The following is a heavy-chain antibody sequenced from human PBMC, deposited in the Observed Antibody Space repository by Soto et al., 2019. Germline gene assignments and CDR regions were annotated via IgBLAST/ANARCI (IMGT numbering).Heavy chain of an antibody. V-gene: IGHV3-23*01. CDR2: ISGSGDRT. CDR1: GFAFNTYA. D-gene: IGHD3-10*01. Sequence: EVQLLESGGGLVQPGGSLRLSCAASGFAFNTYAMDWVRQAPGKGLEWVSSISGSGDRTYYADSVKGRFTISRDNSENTLYLEMNSLGAEDTAVYYCANSDRGGSGNSNFWGQGTLVTVSS. J-gene: IGHJ4*02. CDR3: ANSDRGGSGNSNF.